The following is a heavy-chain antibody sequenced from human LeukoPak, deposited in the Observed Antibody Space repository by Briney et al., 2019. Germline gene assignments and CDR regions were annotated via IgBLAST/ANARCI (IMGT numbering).Heavy chain of an antibody. J-gene: IGHJ4*02. CDR3: AGSVAAAGRVPALDY. Sequence: TSETLSLTCTVSGGSISSSSYYWGWIRQPPGKGLEWIGSIYYSGSTYYNPSLKSRVTISVDTSKNQFSLKLSSVTAADTAVYYCAGSVAAAGRVPALDYWGQGTLVTVSS. CDR1: GGSISSSSYY. D-gene: IGHD6-13*01. CDR2: IYYSGST. V-gene: IGHV4-39*07.